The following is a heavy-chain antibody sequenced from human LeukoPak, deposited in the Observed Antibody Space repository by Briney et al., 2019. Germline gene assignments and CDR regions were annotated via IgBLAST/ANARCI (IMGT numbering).Heavy chain of an antibody. CDR3: AKARNSNFDY. CDR2: ISGRGGST. J-gene: IGHJ4*02. D-gene: IGHD6-13*01. V-gene: IGHV3-23*01. CDR1: GFTFSNYA. Sequence: GGSLRLSCAASGFTFSNYAMIWVRQAPGKGLEWVSSISGRGGSTYYAGSVKGRFTISRDNSKNTLSLQMDSLRSEDTAVYYCAKARNSNFDYWGQGILVTVSS.